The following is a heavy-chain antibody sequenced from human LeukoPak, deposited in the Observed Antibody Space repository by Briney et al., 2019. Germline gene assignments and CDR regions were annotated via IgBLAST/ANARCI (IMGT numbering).Heavy chain of an antibody. V-gene: IGHV1-24*01. J-gene: IGHJ4*02. Sequence: ASVKVSCKVSGYTLTELSMHWVRQAPGKGLEWMGGFDPEDGETIYAQKFQGRVTMTEDTPTDTAYMELSSLRSEDTAVYYCARGSFSPRQFMVYAIDDYWGQGTLVTVSS. D-gene: IGHD2-8*01. CDR2: FDPEDGET. CDR1: GYTLTELS. CDR3: ARGSFSPRQFMVYAIDDY.